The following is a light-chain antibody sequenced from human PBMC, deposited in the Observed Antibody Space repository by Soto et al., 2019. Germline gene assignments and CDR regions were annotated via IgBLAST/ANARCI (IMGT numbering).Light chain of an antibody. CDR1: QIVSSSY. J-gene: IGKJ3*01. V-gene: IGKV3-20*01. CDR2: GAS. CDR3: QQYGSSPFT. Sequence: EIVLTQSPGTPSLSPGERATLSCRASQIVSSSYLAWYQQKPGQAPRLLIYGASSRATGIPDRFSGSGSGTDFTLTISRLEPEDFAVYYCQQYGSSPFTFGPGTKVDIK.